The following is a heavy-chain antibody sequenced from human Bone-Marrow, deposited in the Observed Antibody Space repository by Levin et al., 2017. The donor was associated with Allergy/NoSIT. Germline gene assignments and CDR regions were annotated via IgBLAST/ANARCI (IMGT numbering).Heavy chain of an antibody. CDR3: ARVTYDGSGADY. CDR1: GYSFSSYW. D-gene: IGHD3-22*01. Sequence: SGGSLRLSCKGSGYSFSSYWIAWVRQKPWKGLEWMGMFYPGDSDVRYSPSFQGQVTISVDKYVRTAYLHWDSLKASDSAMYYCARVTYDGSGADYWGQGTLVTVYS. J-gene: IGHJ4*01. CDR2: FYPGDSDV. V-gene: IGHV5-51*01.